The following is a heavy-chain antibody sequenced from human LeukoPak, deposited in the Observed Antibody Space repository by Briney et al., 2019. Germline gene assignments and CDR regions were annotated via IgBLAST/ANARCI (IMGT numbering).Heavy chain of an antibody. J-gene: IGHJ3*02. V-gene: IGHV4-61*02. Sequence: SETLSLTCTVSGGSISAGSYYWSWIRQPAGKGLEWIGRIYTSGRTDYNASLKSRVTISVDTSKNHFSLNLTSVTAADTAVYYCARDREICGGDCFDAFDIWGQGTMVTVSS. CDR3: ARDREICGGDCFDAFDI. D-gene: IGHD2-21*02. CDR1: GGSISAGSYY. CDR2: IYTSGRT.